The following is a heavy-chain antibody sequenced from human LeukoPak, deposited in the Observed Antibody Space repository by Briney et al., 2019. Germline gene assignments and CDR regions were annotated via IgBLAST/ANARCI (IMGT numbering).Heavy chain of an antibody. V-gene: IGHV3-48*03. CDR1: GFSFSSYE. J-gene: IGHJ4*02. Sequence: GGSLRLSCVASGFSFSSYEMNWVRQAPGKGLEWVSYISSSGFTMYYADSVEGRFTISRDNAKNSLYLQMNSLRAEDTAVYYCARIMTQQMVFDYWGQGTLVTVSS. CDR3: ARIMTQQMVFDY. D-gene: IGHD6-13*01. CDR2: ISSSGFTM.